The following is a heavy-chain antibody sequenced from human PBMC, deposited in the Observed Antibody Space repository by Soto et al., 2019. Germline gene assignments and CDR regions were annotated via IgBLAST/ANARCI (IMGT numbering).Heavy chain of an antibody. CDR3: ARRSSSWYFDY. Sequence: TGGSLRLSCAASGFTFSSYGMHWVRQAPGKGLVWVSRISSDGSSTTYADSVKGRFTISRDNAKNTLNLQMNSLRAEDTAVYYCARRSSSWYFDYWGQGTLVTVSS. CDR2: ISSDGSST. CDR1: GFTFSSYG. D-gene: IGHD6-13*01. J-gene: IGHJ4*02. V-gene: IGHV3-74*01.